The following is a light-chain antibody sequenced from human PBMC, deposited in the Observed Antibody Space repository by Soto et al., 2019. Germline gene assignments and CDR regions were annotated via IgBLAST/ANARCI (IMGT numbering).Light chain of an antibody. CDR3: SSYTSSREV. CDR1: SSDVGGYNY. V-gene: IGLV2-14*01. Sequence: QSALTQPASVSGSPGQSITISCTGTSSDVGGYNYVSWYQQHPGKAPKLMIYEVSNRPPGVSNRFSGSKSGNTASLTISGLQAEDEADYYCSSYTSSREVFGTGTKVTVL. CDR2: EVS. J-gene: IGLJ1*01.